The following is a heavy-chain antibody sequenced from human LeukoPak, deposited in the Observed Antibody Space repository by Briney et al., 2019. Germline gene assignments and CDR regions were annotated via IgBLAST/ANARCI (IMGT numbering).Heavy chain of an antibody. CDR2: IYYSAST. D-gene: IGHD6-19*01. CDR1: GGSISSYY. Sequence: SETLSLTCTVSGGSISSYYWSWIRQPPGKGLEWIGYIYYSASTTYNPSLKSRVTISVDTSKNQLSLKLSSVTAADTAVYYCARRVIAVAGTPPYYYYMDVWGKGTTVTISS. V-gene: IGHV4-59*12. J-gene: IGHJ6*03. CDR3: ARRVIAVAGTPPYYYYMDV.